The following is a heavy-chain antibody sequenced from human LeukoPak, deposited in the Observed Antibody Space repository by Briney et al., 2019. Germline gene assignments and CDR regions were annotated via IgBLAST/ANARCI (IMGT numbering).Heavy chain of an antibody. CDR3: ARGYSGSYRVDY. D-gene: IGHD1-26*01. CDR2: ISSDGSST. Sequence: QPGGSLRLSCAASGFTFSSYWMHGVRHAPGKGLVWVSRISSDGSSTTYADSVKGRFTISGDNAKNTLYLQMNSLRAEDTAVYYCARGYSGSYRVDYWGQGTLVTVSS. V-gene: IGHV3-74*01. J-gene: IGHJ4*02. CDR1: GFTFSSYW.